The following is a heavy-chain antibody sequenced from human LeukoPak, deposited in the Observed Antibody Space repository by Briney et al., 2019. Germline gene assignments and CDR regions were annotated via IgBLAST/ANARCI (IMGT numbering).Heavy chain of an antibody. CDR2: ISWDSGSI. V-gene: IGHV3-9*03. D-gene: IGHD6-13*01. Sequence: PGGSLRLSCAASGFTFDDYAMHWVRHAPGKGLEWGAGISWDSGSIAYAASVEGRFTISRDNAKNSLYLQMHSLRAEDMALYYCAKSRGHSSSWYLDAFDIWGQGTMVTVSS. CDR3: AKSRGHSSSWYLDAFDI. J-gene: IGHJ3*02. CDR1: GFTFDDYA.